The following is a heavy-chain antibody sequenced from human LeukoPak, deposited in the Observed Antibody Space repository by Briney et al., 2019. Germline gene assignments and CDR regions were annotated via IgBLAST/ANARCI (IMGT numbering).Heavy chain of an antibody. CDR2: IWYDGNTK. CDR3: AGQETRAFDI. V-gene: IGHV3-33*01. J-gene: IGHJ3*02. CDR1: GFTFSSYG. Sequence: GGSLRLSCAASGFTFSSYGMHWVRQAPGKGLEWVAVIWYDGNTKHYADSVEGRFTISRDNSRNTLYLQMNSLGAEDTAVYYCAGQETRAFDIGGQGTVVTVAS. D-gene: IGHD5-24*01.